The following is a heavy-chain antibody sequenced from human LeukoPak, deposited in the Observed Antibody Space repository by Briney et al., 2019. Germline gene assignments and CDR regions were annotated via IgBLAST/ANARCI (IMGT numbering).Heavy chain of an antibody. D-gene: IGHD3-3*01. CDR2: IKQDGSEK. V-gene: IGHV3-7*01. CDR3: ARVTFLEWLFFDY. Sequence: PGGSLRLSCAASGFTFSSYWMSWVRPAPGKGLEWVANIKQDGSEKYYVDSVKGRFTISRDNAKNSLYLQMNSLRAEDTAVYHCARVTFLEWLFFDYWGQGTLVTVSS. J-gene: IGHJ4*02. CDR1: GFTFSSYW.